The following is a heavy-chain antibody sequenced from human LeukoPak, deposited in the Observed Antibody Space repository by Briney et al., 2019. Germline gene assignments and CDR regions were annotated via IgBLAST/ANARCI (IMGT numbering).Heavy chain of an antibody. Sequence: GGSLRLSCSTSGFTFSNFVMQWVRQTPGKGLEYVSVISTDGSQYYPDSVKGRFTIFRDNSKNTLYLQMNSLRPEDTAIYYCAKNDGNIWQPHSWGQGTLVTVSS. CDR2: ISTDGSQ. CDR3: AKNDGNIWQPHS. CDR1: GFTFSNFV. J-gene: IGHJ4*02. V-gene: IGHV3-64D*06.